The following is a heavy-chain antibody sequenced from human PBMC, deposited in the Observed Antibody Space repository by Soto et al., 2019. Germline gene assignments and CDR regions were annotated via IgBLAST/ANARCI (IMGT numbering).Heavy chain of an antibody. J-gene: IGHJ4*02. V-gene: IGHV3-21*06. CDR3: ARESEDLTSNFDY. CDR2: ISSTTNYI. CDR1: GFTFTRYS. Sequence: GGSLRLSCAASGFTFTRYSMDWVRQAPGKGLEWVSSISSTTNYIYYGDSMKGRFTISRDNAKNSLYLEMNSLRAEDTAVYYCARESEDLTSNFDYWGQGTLVTVSS.